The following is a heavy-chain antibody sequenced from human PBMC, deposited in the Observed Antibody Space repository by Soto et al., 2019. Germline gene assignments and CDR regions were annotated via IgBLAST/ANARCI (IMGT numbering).Heavy chain of an antibody. CDR2: ISYDGSNK. CDR3: AKDVLYSGSYSGYYYYYGMDV. D-gene: IGHD1-26*01. CDR1: GFTFSSYG. Sequence: GGSLRLSCAASGFTFSSYGMHWVRQAPGKGLEWVAVISYDGSNKYYADSVKGRFTISRDNSKNTLYLQMNSLRAEDTAVYYCAKDVLYSGSYSGYYYYYGMDVWGQGTTVTVSS. J-gene: IGHJ6*02. V-gene: IGHV3-30*18.